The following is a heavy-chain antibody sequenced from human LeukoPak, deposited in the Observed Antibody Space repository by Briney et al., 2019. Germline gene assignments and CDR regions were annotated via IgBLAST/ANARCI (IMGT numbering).Heavy chain of an antibody. CDR3: ARAPSEIGGYYPEYFRH. D-gene: IGHD3-22*01. Sequence: GGSLRLSCAASGFTFSTYWMHWVRQAAGKGLVWVSRIKSDGSTNYADSVKGRFTISRDNAKNTVSLQMNSLRPEDTGVYYCARAPSEIGGYYPEYFRHWGQGTLVTVSS. CDR2: IKSDGST. J-gene: IGHJ1*01. CDR1: GFTFSTYW. V-gene: IGHV3-74*01.